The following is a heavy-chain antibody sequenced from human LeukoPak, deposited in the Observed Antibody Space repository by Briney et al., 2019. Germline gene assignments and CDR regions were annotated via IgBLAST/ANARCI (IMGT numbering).Heavy chain of an antibody. Sequence: SETLSLTCTVSGGSISSYYWSWIRQPPGKGLEWIGYIYYSGSTNYNPSLKSRVTISVDTSKNQFSLKLSSVTAADTAVYYCARQYYYDNDAFDIWGQGTMVTVSS. D-gene: IGHD3-22*01. V-gene: IGHV4-59*01. CDR1: GGSISSYY. CDR3: ARQYYYDNDAFDI. J-gene: IGHJ3*02. CDR2: IYYSGST.